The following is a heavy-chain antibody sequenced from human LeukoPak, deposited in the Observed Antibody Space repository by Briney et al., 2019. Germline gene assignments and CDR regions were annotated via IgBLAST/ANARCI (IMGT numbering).Heavy chain of an antibody. CDR2: ISGNGGST. Sequence: GGSLRLSCAASGFTFSSYAMSWVRQAPGKGLEWVSAISGNGGSTYYADPVKGRFTISRDNSKNTLYLQMNSLRAEDTAVYYCAKGGSGYHTPYYFDYWGQGTLVTVSS. CDR1: GFTFSSYA. J-gene: IGHJ4*02. V-gene: IGHV3-23*01. CDR3: AKGGSGYHTPYYFDY. D-gene: IGHD5-12*01.